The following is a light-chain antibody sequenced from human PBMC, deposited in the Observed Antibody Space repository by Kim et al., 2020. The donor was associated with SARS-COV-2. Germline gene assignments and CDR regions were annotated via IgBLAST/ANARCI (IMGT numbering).Light chain of an antibody. Sequence: SSELTQDPAVSVALGQTVRITCQGDSLRSYYASWYQQKPGQAPVLVIYGKNNRPSGIPDRFSGSSSGNTASLTITGAQAEDEADYYCNSRDSSGSHPHVVFGGGTQLTVL. CDR1: SLRSYY. CDR2: GKN. V-gene: IGLV3-19*01. CDR3: NSRDSSGSHPHVV. J-gene: IGLJ2*01.